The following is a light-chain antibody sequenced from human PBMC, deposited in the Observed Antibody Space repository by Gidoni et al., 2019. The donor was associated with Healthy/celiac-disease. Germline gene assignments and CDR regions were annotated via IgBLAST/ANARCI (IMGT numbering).Light chain of an antibody. V-gene: IGLV3-1*01. J-gene: IGLJ2*01. CDR2: QDS. CDR3: QAWDSSTVV. Sequence: SYELTQPPSVSVSPGQTASITGSGDKLGDKYACWYQQKPGQSPVLVIYQDSKRSSGIPERFSCSNSGNTATLTISGTQAMDEADYYCQAWDSSTVVFGGGTKLTVL. CDR1: KLGDKY.